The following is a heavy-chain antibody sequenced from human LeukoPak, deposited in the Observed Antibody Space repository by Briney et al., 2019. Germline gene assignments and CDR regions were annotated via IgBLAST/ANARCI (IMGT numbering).Heavy chain of an antibody. Sequence: SETLSLTCTVSGGSISSSNYYWGWIRQPPGKGLEWIGSIYYSGSAYYNPPLKSRVTMSVDTSKNQFSLKPRSVTAADTAVYYCGRASGSGYTSFDHWGQGTLVTVS. D-gene: IGHD3-10*01. CDR3: GRASGSGYTSFDH. V-gene: IGHV4-39*01. CDR1: GGSISSSNYY. J-gene: IGHJ4*02. CDR2: IYYSGSA.